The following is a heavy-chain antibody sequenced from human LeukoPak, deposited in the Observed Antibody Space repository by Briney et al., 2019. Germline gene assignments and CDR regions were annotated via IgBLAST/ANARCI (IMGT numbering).Heavy chain of an antibody. D-gene: IGHD4-11*01. CDR1: GFTFSSYS. Sequence: GGSLRLSCAASGFTFSSYSMNWVRQAPGKGLEWVSYISSSSSTIYYADSVKGRFTISRDNAKNSLYLQMNSLRAEDTAVYYCARDSNYLYSNYYFDYWGQGTLVTVSS. CDR2: ISSSSSTI. V-gene: IGHV3-48*01. J-gene: IGHJ4*02. CDR3: ARDSNYLYSNYYFDY.